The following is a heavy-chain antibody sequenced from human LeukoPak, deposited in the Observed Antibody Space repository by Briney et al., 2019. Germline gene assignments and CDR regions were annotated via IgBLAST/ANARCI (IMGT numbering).Heavy chain of an antibody. J-gene: IGHJ4*02. D-gene: IGHD1-14*01. Sequence: SGGSLRLSCAASGFTFSSYGMHWVRQAPGKGLEWVAFIRYDGSNKYYADSVKGRFTISRDNSKNTLYLQMNSLRDEDTSEYYFAKRRGWSTGVVDYGRQGTLATV. V-gene: IGHV3-30*02. CDR1: GFTFSSYG. CDR2: IRYDGSNK. CDR3: AKRRGWSTGVVDY.